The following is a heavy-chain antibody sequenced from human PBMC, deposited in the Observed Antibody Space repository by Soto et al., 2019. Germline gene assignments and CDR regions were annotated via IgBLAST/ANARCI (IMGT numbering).Heavy chain of an antibody. CDR2: ISYDGSNK. Sequence: QVQLVESGGGVVQPGRSLRLSCAASGFTFSSYGMHWVRQAPGKGLEWVAVISYDGSNKYYADSVKGRFTISRDNSKNTLYLQMNSLRAEDTAVYYCANASPLFDYWGQGTLVTVSS. D-gene: IGHD6-6*01. V-gene: IGHV3-30*18. CDR1: GFTFSSYG. J-gene: IGHJ4*02. CDR3: ANASPLFDY.